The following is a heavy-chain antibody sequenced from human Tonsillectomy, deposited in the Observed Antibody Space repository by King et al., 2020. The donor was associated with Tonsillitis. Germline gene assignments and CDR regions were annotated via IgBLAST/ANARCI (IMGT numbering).Heavy chain of an antibody. CDR3: LKGGWFSTFDF. J-gene: IGHJ3*01. CDR2: ISGSGDNT. CDR1: GFSFGTYA. V-gene: IGHV3-23*04. D-gene: IGHD6-19*01. Sequence: DVQLVESGGGSAQPGESLRLSCVASGFSFGTYAMTWVRQAPGKGLAWVSRISGSGDNTYSADSVKGRFPISRDNSKKTPYLQMNSLRADDTAVYYCLKGGWFSTFDFWGQGTMVTVSS.